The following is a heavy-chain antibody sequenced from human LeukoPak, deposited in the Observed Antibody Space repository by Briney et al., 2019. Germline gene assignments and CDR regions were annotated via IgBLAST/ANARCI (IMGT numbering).Heavy chain of an antibody. J-gene: IGHJ4*02. CDR2: MSSDGNAM. CDR3: AKWGDYDVLTGYYASDF. V-gene: IGHV3-30-3*02. Sequence: GGSLRLSCAASGFTFTAYLIHWVRQAPGKGLEWVAVMSSDGNAMFYADSVKGRFTISRDSSKNTLYLQMNSLRADDTAVYYCAKWGDYDVLTGYYASDFWGQGTLVTVSS. CDR1: GFTFTAYL. D-gene: IGHD3-9*01.